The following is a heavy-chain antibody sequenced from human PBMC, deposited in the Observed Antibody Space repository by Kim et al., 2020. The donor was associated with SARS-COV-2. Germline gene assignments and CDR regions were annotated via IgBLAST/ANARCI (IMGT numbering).Heavy chain of an antibody. CDR1: DFSVSSTY. Sequence: GGSLRLSCAASDFSVSSTYMNWVRQAPGKGLEWVSVIYSGGSTYYTGSVKGRFTISRDVSKNTLYLQMDSLRVEDTGIYYCARGGFCSSGSCHFLDYWG. CDR3: ARGGFCSSGSCHFLDY. D-gene: IGHD2-15*01. V-gene: IGHV3-53*01. J-gene: IGHJ4*01. CDR2: IYSGGST.